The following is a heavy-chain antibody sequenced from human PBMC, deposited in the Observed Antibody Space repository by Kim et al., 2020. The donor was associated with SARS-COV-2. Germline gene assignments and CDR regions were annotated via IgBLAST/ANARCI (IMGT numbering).Heavy chain of an antibody. V-gene: IGHV4-34*01. J-gene: IGHJ4*02. Sequence: SETLSLTCAVYGGSFSGYYWSWIRQPPGKGLEWIGEINHSGSTNYNPSLKSRVTISVDTSKNQFSLKLSSVTAADTAVYYCARDNRRYCSSTSCYTSFDYWGQGTLVTVSS. D-gene: IGHD2-2*02. CDR1: GGSFSGYY. CDR2: INHSGST. CDR3: ARDNRRYCSSTSCYTSFDY.